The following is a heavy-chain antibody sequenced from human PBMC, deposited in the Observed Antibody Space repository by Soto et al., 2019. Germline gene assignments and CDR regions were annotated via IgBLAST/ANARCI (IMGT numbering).Heavy chain of an antibody. V-gene: IGHV1-69*02. CDR1: GGTFSSYT. D-gene: IGHD2-15*01. CDR2: IIPILGIA. CDR3: AVRYCSGGSCYSNYYGMDV. J-gene: IGHJ6*02. Sequence: QVQLVQSGAEVKKPGSSVKVSCKASGGTFSSYTISWVRQAPGQGLEWMGRIIPILGIANYAQKFQGRVTITADKXRSEAXXELSSLRSEDTAVYYCAVRYCSGGSCYSNYYGMDVWGQGTTVTVSS.